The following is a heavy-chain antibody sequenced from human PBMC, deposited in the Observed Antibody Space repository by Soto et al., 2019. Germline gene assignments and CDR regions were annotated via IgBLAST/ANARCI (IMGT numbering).Heavy chain of an antibody. Sequence: GASVKVSCKASGYTFTSYGISWVRPAPRQGLEWMGGISAYNINTNNAQKLQCRVTMTTDTATSTAYMDLRSLRSDDTAVYYCARDVSLVTVAFDYWGQGTLVTVSS. D-gene: IGHD3-9*01. CDR1: GYTFTSYG. V-gene: IGHV1-18*04. J-gene: IGHJ4*02. CDR2: ISAYNINT. CDR3: ARDVSLVTVAFDY.